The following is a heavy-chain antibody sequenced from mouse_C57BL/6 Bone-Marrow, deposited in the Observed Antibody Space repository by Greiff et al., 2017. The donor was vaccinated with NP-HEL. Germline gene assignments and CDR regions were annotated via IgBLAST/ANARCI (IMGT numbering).Heavy chain of an antibody. Sequence: VQLQQPGAELVKPGASVKMSCKASGYTFTSYWITWVKQRPGQGLEWIGDIYPGSGSTNYNEKLKSKATLTVDTSSITAYMQLSSLTSEDSAVYYCARMYGTLDYWGQGTTLTVSS. V-gene: IGHV1-55*01. CDR2: IYPGSGST. J-gene: IGHJ2*01. CDR1: GYTFTSYW. CDR3: ARMYGTLDY. D-gene: IGHD2-10*02.